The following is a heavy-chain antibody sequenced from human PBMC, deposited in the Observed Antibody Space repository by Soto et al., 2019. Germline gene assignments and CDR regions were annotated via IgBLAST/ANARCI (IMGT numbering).Heavy chain of an antibody. CDR1: GGSISSYY. J-gene: IGHJ4*02. D-gene: IGHD5-18*01. Sequence: QVQLQESGPGLVKPSETLSLTCTVSGGSISSYYWSWIRQPPGKGLEWIGYIYYSGSTNYNPSLKSRVTISVDTSKNQFSLKLSSVTAADTAVYYCAISYGSCFDYWGQGTLVTVSS. CDR3: AISYGSCFDY. CDR2: IYYSGST. V-gene: IGHV4-59*08.